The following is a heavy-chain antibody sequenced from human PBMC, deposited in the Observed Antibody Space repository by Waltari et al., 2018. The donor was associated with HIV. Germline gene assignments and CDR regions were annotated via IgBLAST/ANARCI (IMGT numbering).Heavy chain of an antibody. J-gene: IGHJ4*02. CDR1: GFTCNSNW. CDR3: ATSSSADAH. V-gene: IGHV3-7*03. D-gene: IGHD2-2*01. Sequence: EQLVESWGGLVQPGESLRLSSVASGFTCNSNWMRGFRQAPGKGLEWVASIKYDGTERKYADSVKGRFTISRDNAKTSLFLEMHNLRVEDTGIYSCATSSSADAHWGQGTLVTVSS. CDR2: IKYDGTER.